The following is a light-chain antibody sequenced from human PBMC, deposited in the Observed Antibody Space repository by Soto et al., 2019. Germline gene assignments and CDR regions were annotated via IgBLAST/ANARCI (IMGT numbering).Light chain of an antibody. CDR2: AAS. V-gene: IGKV1-39*01. CDR3: QPTYSPAHP. CDR1: QSVSSY. Sequence: DIQMTQSPSSLSASVGDRVTITCRASQSVSSYLNWYQQKSGKAPKLLIYAASRLHSGVPSRFSGSGSGTDFTLNVSSVQHEDFETYFCQPTYSPAHPFGGGDNVEI. J-gene: IGKJ4*01.